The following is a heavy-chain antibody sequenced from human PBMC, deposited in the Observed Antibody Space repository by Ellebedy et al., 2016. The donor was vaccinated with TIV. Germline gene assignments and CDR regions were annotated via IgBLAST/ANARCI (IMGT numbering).Heavy chain of an antibody. D-gene: IGHD4-17*01. CDR2: INAGNGNT. J-gene: IGHJ5*02. Sequence: AASVKVSCKASGYTFTSYAMHWVRQAPGQRLEWMGWINAGNGNTKYSQKFQGRVTITRDTSASTAYMELSSLRSEDTAVYYCAREGNDYVNWFDPWGQGTLVTVSS. CDR1: GYTFTSYA. V-gene: IGHV1-3*01. CDR3: AREGNDYVNWFDP.